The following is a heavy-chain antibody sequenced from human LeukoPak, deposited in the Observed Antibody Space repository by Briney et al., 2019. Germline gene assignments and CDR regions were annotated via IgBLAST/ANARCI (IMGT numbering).Heavy chain of an antibody. CDR3: ARDPEDIVVVVAATDAFDI. CDR2: ISSSGSTI. Sequence: GGSLRLSCAASGFTFSSYSMNWVRQAPGKGLEWVSYISSSGSTIYYADSVKGRFTISRDNAKNSLYLQMNSLRAEDTAVYYCARDPEDIVVVVAATDAFDIWGQGTMVTVSS. CDR1: GFTFSSYS. D-gene: IGHD2-15*01. V-gene: IGHV3-48*04. J-gene: IGHJ3*02.